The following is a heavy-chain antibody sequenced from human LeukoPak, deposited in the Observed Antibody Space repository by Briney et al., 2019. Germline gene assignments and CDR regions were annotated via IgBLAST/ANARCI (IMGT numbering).Heavy chain of an antibody. Sequence: GESLKISCKGSGYSFTTHWIGWVRQMPGKGLEWMGIIYPDDSDTRYSPSFQGQVTISADKSITTAYLQWSSLKASDTAMYYCARRSTTAPDGLDIWGQGTMVTVSS. CDR1: GYSFTTHW. J-gene: IGHJ3*02. CDR2: IYPDDSDT. CDR3: ARRSTTAPDGLDI. V-gene: IGHV5-51*01. D-gene: IGHD2/OR15-2a*01.